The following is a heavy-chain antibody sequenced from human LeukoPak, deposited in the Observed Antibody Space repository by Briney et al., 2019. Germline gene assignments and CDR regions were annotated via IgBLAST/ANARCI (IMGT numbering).Heavy chain of an antibody. Sequence: GSLRLSCAASGFTFSSYAMSWVRQAPGKGLEWVSAISGSGGSTYYADSVKGRFTISRDNSKNTLYLQMNSLRAEDTAVYYCAGNSILTGYYLFDYWGQGTLVTVSS. CDR3: AGNSILTGYYLFDY. V-gene: IGHV3-23*01. J-gene: IGHJ4*02. CDR2: ISGSGGST. CDR1: GFTFSSYA. D-gene: IGHD3-9*01.